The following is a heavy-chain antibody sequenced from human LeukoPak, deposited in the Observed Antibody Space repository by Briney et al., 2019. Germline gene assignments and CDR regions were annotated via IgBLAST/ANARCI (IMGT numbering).Heavy chain of an antibody. Sequence: PSETLSLTCTVSGGSISSSTYYWGWIRQPPGKGLDWIGSMYYTGNTYYNPSLKSRVTISVDTSKNQFSLKLTSVTAADTAVYYCARQPRDGHNPRPYYFDYWSQGTLVTVSS. CDR1: GGSISSSTYY. V-gene: IGHV4-39*01. J-gene: IGHJ4*02. D-gene: IGHD5-24*01. CDR2: MYYTGNT. CDR3: ARQPRDGHNPRPYYFDY.